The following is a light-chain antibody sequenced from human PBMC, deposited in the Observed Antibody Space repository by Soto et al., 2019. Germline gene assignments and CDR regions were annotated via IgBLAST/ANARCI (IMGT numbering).Light chain of an antibody. CDR1: DSDVGGYNY. J-gene: IGLJ2*01. Sequence: QSALTQPASVSGSPGQSITISCTGTDSDVGGYNYVSWYQQHPDKAPKLMIYGVYNRPSGVSNRFSGSKSGNTASLTISGLQAEDEADYYCSSFTNNNTPHVVFGGGTNVTVL. CDR3: SSFTNNNTPHVV. CDR2: GVY. V-gene: IGLV2-14*01.